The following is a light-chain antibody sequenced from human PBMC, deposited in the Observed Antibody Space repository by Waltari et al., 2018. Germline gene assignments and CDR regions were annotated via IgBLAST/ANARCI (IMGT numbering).Light chain of an antibody. J-gene: IGLJ3*02. CDR1: SGHSSNV. Sequence: QLVLTQSPSVSASLGASVKPTCTLSSGHSSNVIAWHQQQPGKGPRYLMKVNSDGSHSKGDEIPDRFSDSSSGPERYLTISSLQSDDEADYYCQTGGHGTWVFGGGTKLTVL. CDR3: QTGGHGTWV. CDR2: VNSDGSH. V-gene: IGLV4-69*01.